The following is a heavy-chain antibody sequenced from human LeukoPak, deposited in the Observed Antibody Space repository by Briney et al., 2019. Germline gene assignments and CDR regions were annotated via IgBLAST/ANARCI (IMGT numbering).Heavy chain of an antibody. J-gene: IGHJ4*02. V-gene: IGHV3-7*01. Sequence: GGSLRLSCAASGFIFTNYFMSWVRQAPGKGLEWVACIKHDGSGKYYGDSVRGRFTISRDNTMNSLYLQMSSLRAEDTAVYYCATDRGWRTSGYYLYYFEYWGQGTLVTVSS. CDR2: IKHDGSGK. CDR1: GFIFTNYF. D-gene: IGHD3-3*01. CDR3: ATDRGWRTSGYYLYYFEY.